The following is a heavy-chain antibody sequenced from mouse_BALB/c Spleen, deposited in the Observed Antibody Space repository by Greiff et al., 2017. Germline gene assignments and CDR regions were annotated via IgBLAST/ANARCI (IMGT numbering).Heavy chain of an antibody. CDR1: GFTFSSYA. D-gene: IGHD5-1*01. CDR3: ARGEYDCAMDY. V-gene: IGHV5-6-5*01. Sequence: EVKVVESGGGLVKPGGSLKLSCAASGFTFSSYAMSWVRQTPEKRLEWVASISSGGSTYYPDSVKGRFTISRDNARNILYLQMSSLRSEDTAMYYCARGEYDCAMDYWGQGTSVTVSS. CDR2: ISSGGST. J-gene: IGHJ4*01.